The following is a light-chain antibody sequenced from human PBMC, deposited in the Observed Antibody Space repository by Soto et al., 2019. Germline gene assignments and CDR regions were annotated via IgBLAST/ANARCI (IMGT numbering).Light chain of an antibody. J-gene: IGKJ1*01. Sequence: DIQMTQSPSTLSASVGDRVTTTCRASQTINSWLAWYQQKPGKAPKLLIYKASYLQSWVPSTFSGSGSGTEFTLTISSLQPDDFATYYCQQYKSYSSWTFGQGTKVDIK. V-gene: IGKV1-5*03. CDR1: QTINSW. CDR3: QQYKSYSSWT. CDR2: KAS.